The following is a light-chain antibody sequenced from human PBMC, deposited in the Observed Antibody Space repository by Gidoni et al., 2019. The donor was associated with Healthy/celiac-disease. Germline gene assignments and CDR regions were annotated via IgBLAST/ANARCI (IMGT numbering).Light chain of an antibody. CDR1: QRISSY. V-gene: IGKV1-39*01. CDR2: AES. J-gene: IGKJ1*01. Sequence: IQMPHSPSSLSPSVGDRVTITSRASQRISSYLNWYHQKPGKAPKLLIYAESSSQSGVPSRFSGSGSGTDFTLTISSLQPEDFSTYYCQQRYSTPWTFGQGTKVEIK. CDR3: QQRYSTPWT.